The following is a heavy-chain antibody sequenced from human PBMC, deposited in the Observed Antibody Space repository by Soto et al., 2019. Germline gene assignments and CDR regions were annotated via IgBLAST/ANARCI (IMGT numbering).Heavy chain of an antibody. CDR1: GFTFSSYA. CDR2: ISSNGGST. J-gene: IGHJ4*02. Sequence: SLRLSCAASGFTFSSYAMHWVRQAPGKGLEYVSAISSNGGSTYYANSVKGRFTISRDNSKNTLYLQMGSLRAEDMAVYYCARGPGYYFDDWGQGTRVTVSS. V-gene: IGHV3-64*01. CDR3: ARGPGYYFDD.